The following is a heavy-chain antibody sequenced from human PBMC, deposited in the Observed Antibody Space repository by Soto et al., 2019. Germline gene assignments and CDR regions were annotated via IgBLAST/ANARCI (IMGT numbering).Heavy chain of an antibody. Sequence: QITLRESGPTLVKPTETLTLTCTFSGFSLSTSGVGVGWIRQPPGKALEWLALIYWDDDKRYSPSLESRLIITKDTSKNQVVLTMSNMDPMDTATYSCAHRRMTGNTGVWFDPWGQGILVTVSS. CDR2: IYWDDDK. D-gene: IGHD1-7*01. CDR1: GFSLSTSGVG. V-gene: IGHV2-5*02. CDR3: AHRRMTGNTGVWFDP. J-gene: IGHJ5*02.